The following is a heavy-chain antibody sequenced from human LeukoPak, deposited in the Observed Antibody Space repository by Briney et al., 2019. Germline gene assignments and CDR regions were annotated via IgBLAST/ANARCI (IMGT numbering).Heavy chain of an antibody. Sequence: GGSLRLSCAASGFTFSSYAMHWVRQAPGKGLEWVAVISYDGSNKYYADSVKGRFTISRDNSKNTLYLQVNSLRAEDTAVYYCAREWELTNFDYGGQGTLVTVSS. CDR1: GFTFSSYA. V-gene: IGHV3-30-3*01. CDR3: AREWELTNFDY. CDR2: ISYDGSNK. D-gene: IGHD1-26*01. J-gene: IGHJ4*02.